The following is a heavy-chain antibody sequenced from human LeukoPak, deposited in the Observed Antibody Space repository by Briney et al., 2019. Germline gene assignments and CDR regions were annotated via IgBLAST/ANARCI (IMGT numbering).Heavy chain of an antibody. V-gene: IGHV1-2*02. Sequence: ASVKVSCKASGYTFTGYYMHWVRQAPGQGLEWMGWINPNSGGTNYAQKLQGRVTMTTDTSTSTAYMELRSLRSDDTAVYYCARELLSLSRRVVVTNDYWGQGTLVTVSS. CDR3: ARELLSLSRRVVVTNDY. CDR2: INPNSGGT. D-gene: IGHD3-22*01. J-gene: IGHJ4*02. CDR1: GYTFTGYY.